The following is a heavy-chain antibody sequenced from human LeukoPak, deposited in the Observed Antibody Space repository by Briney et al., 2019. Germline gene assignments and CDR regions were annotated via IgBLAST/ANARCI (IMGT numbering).Heavy chain of an antibody. CDR2: IYYSGST. V-gene: IGHV4-39*01. Sequence: PSETLSLTCTVSGGSISSSSYYWGWIRQPPGKGLEWIGSIYYSGSTYYNPSLKSRVTISVDTSKNQFSLKLSSVTAADTAVYYCARHLRPSYYNGFDYWGQGTLVTVSS. J-gene: IGHJ4*02. CDR1: GGSISSSSYY. CDR3: ARHLRPSYYNGFDY. D-gene: IGHD3-10*01.